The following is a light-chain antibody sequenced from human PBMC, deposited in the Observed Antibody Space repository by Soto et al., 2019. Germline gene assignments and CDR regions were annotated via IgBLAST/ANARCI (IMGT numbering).Light chain of an antibody. Sequence: DIQMTQSPSSLSASVGDRVTITCRASQSISSYLNWYQQKPGKAPKLLIYAASSLQSGVLSRFSGSGSGTDFTLTISSLQPEDFATYYCQQLNSYPLTFGGGTKVDIK. CDR3: QQLNSYPLT. V-gene: IGKV1-39*01. CDR1: QSISSY. J-gene: IGKJ4*01. CDR2: AAS.